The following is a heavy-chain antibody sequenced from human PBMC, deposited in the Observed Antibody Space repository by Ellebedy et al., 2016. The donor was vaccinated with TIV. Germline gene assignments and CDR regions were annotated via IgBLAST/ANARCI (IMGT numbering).Heavy chain of an antibody. CDR3: AIRGGY. J-gene: IGHJ4*02. Sequence: GESLKISCAASGFTFTTYWMSWVRQAPGKGLEWVANIKQDGSEKYYVDSVKGRFTISRDNAKNSPYLQMNSLRAEDTAGYYCAIRGGYWGQGTLVTVSS. CDR1: GFTFTTYW. D-gene: IGHD3-10*01. CDR2: IKQDGSEK. V-gene: IGHV3-7*03.